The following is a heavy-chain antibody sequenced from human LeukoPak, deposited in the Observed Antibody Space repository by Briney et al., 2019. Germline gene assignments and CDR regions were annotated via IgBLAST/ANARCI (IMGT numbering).Heavy chain of an antibody. CDR3: ARGYSSGWYPKLLDY. CDR1: GGTFSSYA. J-gene: IGHJ4*02. Sequence: GASVKVSCKASGGTFSSYAISWVRQAPGQGLEWMGGIIPIFGTANYAQKFQGRVTITADESTSTAYMELSRLRSDDTAVYYCARGYSSGWYPKLLDYWGQGTLVTVSS. CDR2: IIPIFGTA. D-gene: IGHD6-19*01. V-gene: IGHV1-69*13.